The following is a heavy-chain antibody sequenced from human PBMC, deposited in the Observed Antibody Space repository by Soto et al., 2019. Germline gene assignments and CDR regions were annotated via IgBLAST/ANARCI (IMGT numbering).Heavy chain of an antibody. Sequence: QVQLVQSGAEVKKPGASVKVSCKASGDTFADYYIHWVRQAPGQGLEWMGTVNPSGGHTTYAQHFLGRVTMTRDTSTSTLYMELTSLTSLDTAVYYCARGGHVVVVTAALDYWGQGTLVTVSS. CDR2: VNPSGGHT. J-gene: IGHJ4*02. CDR1: GDTFADYY. D-gene: IGHD2-21*02. V-gene: IGHV1-46*01. CDR3: ARGGHVVVVTAALDY.